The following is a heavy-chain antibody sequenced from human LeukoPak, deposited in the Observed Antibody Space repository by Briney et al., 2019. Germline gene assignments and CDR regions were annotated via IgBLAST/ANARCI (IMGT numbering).Heavy chain of an antibody. Sequence: PGGSLRLSCAASGFTVSSNCMSWVRQAPGKGLEWVSVIYSGGSTYYADSVKGRFTISRDNSKNTLYLQMNSLRAEDTAVYYCARPRYSGNYQGAFDIWGQGTMVTVSS. V-gene: IGHV3-53*01. CDR3: ARPRYSGNYQGAFDI. CDR2: IYSGGST. J-gene: IGHJ3*02. CDR1: GFTVSSNC. D-gene: IGHD1-26*01.